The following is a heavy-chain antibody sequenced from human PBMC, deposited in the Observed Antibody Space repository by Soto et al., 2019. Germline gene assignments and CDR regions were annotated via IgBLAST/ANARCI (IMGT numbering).Heavy chain of an antibody. CDR1: GYTFTSYY. D-gene: IGHD5-18*01. CDR2: INPSGGST. V-gene: IGHV1-46*01. J-gene: IGHJ4*01. CDR3: ARDLLVPDEDNYGYYFDY. Sequence: ASMKVFCRASGYTFTSYYRHWLRQAPGQGLEWMGIINPSGGSTSYAQKFQGRVTMTRDTSTSTVYMELSSLRSEDTAVYYCARDLLVPDEDNYGYYFDYWGQGTLVTVSS.